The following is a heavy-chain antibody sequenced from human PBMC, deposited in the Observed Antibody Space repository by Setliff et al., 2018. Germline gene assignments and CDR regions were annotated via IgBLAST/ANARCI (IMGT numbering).Heavy chain of an antibody. CDR1: GLTLNNVW. CDR2: IKTTSAGGTT. D-gene: IGHD2-2*01. V-gene: IGHV3-15*01. J-gene: IGHJ4*02. Sequence: GGSLRLSCTASGLTLNNVWMNWVRQTPGKGLEWVGRIKTTSAGGTTDYAAPVKGRFTISRDDSKNTVYLQMDSLKTEDTAVYYCTTYAPPDYWGQGTLVTVSS. CDR3: TTYAPPDY.